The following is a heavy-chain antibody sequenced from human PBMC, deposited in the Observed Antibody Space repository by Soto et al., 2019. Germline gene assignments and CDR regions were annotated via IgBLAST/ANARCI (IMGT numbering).Heavy chain of an antibody. J-gene: IGHJ4*02. D-gene: IGHD6-13*01. CDR2: IDTSGSST. Sequence: PGGSLRLSCEGSGFIFTNFWMHWVRQVPGKGLVWVSRIDTSGSSTSYADSVKGRFTISRDNAKNTVSLQMNSLRAEDTGVYYCAKDSWYFDLWSQGSLVTVSS. CDR1: GFIFTNFW. CDR3: AKDSWYFDL. V-gene: IGHV3-74*01.